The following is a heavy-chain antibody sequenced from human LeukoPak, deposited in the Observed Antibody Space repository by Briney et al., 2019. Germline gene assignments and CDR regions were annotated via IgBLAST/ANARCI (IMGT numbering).Heavy chain of an antibody. CDR1: GYTFTSYD. CDR3: ARQNVLRFLEWEYGGGFDP. D-gene: IGHD3-3*01. CDR2: MNPNSGDT. J-gene: IGHJ5*02. V-gene: IGHV1-8*01. Sequence: ASVKVSCKASGYTFTSYDINWVRQATGQGLEWMGWMNPNSGDTGYAQKFQGRVTMTRNTSISTAYMELSSLRSEDTAVYYCARQNVLRFLEWEYGGGFDPWGQGTLVTVSS.